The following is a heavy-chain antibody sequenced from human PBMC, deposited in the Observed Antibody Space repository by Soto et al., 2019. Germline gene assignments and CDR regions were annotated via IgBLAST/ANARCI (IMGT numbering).Heavy chain of an antibody. CDR1: GFTFSTYA. J-gene: IGHJ4*02. CDR3: AKSIAVAGHIDY. CDR2: ISGSPSST. V-gene: IGHV3-23*01. D-gene: IGHD6-19*01. Sequence: GGSLRLSCAASGFTFSTYAMSWVRQAPGKGLEWVSAISGSPSSTYYADSVKGRFTISRDNSKKTLFLQMNSLRAEDTAIYYCAKSIAVAGHIDYWGQGTLVTVSS.